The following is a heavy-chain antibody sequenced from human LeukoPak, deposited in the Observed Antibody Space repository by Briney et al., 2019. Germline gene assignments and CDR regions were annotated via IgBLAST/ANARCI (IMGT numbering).Heavy chain of an antibody. CDR2: INPKSGGT. CDR3: ARGGYGGNVIRDYMDV. Sequence: ASVKVSCKASGYTFTGCYMHWVRQAPGQGLEWMGWINPKSGGTNNAQNSQGRVTMTWDTSISTAYMELSRLRSDDTAVYFCARGGYGGNVIRDYMDVWGKGTTVTVSS. D-gene: IGHD4-23*01. J-gene: IGHJ6*03. V-gene: IGHV1-2*02. CDR1: GYTFTGCY.